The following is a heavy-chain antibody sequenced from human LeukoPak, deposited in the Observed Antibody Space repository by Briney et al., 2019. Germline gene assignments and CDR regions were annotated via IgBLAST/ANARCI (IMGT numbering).Heavy chain of an antibody. Sequence: PGGSLRLSCEASGFTFSSFGMHWVRQAPGKGLDWVAVISFDGANKFYTDSVKGRFTISRDNSNNMLRLQMNSLRPEDTAVYYCAKDMEVWGYSYGPDYWGQGTLVSVSP. D-gene: IGHD5-18*01. CDR2: ISFDGANK. V-gene: IGHV3-30*18. CDR3: AKDMEVWGYSYGPDY. CDR1: GFTFSSFG. J-gene: IGHJ4*02.